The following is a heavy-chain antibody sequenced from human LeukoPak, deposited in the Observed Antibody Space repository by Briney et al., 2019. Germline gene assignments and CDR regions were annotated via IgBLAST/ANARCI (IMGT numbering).Heavy chain of an antibody. J-gene: IGHJ5*02. V-gene: IGHV4-61*02. CDR2: IYTSGST. D-gene: IGHD1-26*01. Sequence: SQTLSLTCTVPGDSITSGNYYWSWIRQPAGKGLEWIGRIYTSGSTNYNPSLKSRVTISVDTSKNQFSLKLSSVTAADTAVYYCARGVRSRLLRTTSWFDPWGQGTLVTVSS. CDR1: GDSITSGNYY. CDR3: ARGVRSRLLRTTSWFDP.